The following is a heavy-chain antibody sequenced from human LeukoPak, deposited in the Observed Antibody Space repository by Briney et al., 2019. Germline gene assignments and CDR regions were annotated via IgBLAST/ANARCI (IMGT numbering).Heavy chain of an antibody. Sequence: GGSLRLSCAASGFTFSTSWMHWVRQAPGKGLVWVSRINTDGDSTNYADSVKGRFTISRDNAKDTLYLQMNSLRAEDTAVYYCVRDMGYYDKLRGQRTLVTVSS. D-gene: IGHD3-22*01. CDR1: GFTFSTSW. CDR3: VRDMGYYDKL. V-gene: IGHV3-74*01. CDR2: INTDGDST. J-gene: IGHJ4*02.